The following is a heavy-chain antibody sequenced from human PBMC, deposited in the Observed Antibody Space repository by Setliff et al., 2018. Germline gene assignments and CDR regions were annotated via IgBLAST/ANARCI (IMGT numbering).Heavy chain of an antibody. CDR2: IFSSGRT. CDR3: ARERLESSGSPLAFDI. D-gene: IGHD1-26*01. Sequence: SETLSLTCTVSGGSINGGFYYWTWIRQPAGKGLEWIGRIFSSGRTNYNPSLKSRLAISMDTSTNQVSLKLSSVTAADTAAYYCARERLESSGSPLAFDIWGQGTRVTVSS. V-gene: IGHV4-61*02. J-gene: IGHJ3*02. CDR1: GGSINGGFYY.